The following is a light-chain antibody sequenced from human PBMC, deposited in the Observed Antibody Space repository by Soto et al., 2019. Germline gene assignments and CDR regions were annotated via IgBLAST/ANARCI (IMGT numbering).Light chain of an antibody. CDR2: GAS. J-gene: IGKJ1*01. CDR1: QSVSSN. Sequence: EIVMTQSPATLSVSPGERATLSCRASQSVSSNLAWYQQKPGQAPRLLIYGASTRATGIPARFSGSGSGTEFTLTISSLQSEYFAVYYCQQYNNWPWWTFGQGTKVEIK. V-gene: IGKV3-15*01. CDR3: QQYNNWPWWT.